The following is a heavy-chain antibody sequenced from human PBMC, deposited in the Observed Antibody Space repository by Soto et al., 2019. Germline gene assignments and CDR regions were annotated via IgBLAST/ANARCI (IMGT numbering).Heavy chain of an antibody. CDR2: IYYAATT. Sequence: QVQLQESGPGLVKPSETLSLRCSVSGASLSPNYWSWIRHPPGNGLEWIGYIYYAATTTYNPSLKSRLTLSLNTSTNEVSLELTSVTAADTAVYYCARLGAFYQALDSWGQGTLVTVSS. CDR3: ARLGAFYQALDS. CDR1: GASLSPNY. D-gene: IGHD2-2*01. J-gene: IGHJ4*02. V-gene: IGHV4-59*08.